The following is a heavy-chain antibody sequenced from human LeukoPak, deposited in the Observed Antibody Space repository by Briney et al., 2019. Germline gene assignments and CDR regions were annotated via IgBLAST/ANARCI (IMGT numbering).Heavy chain of an antibody. D-gene: IGHD2-21*02. CDR1: GYTFTSYD. CDR2: MNPNSGNT. CDR3: ARGLYCGGDCLDWFDP. Sequence: ASVKVSCKASGYTFTSYDINWVRQATGQGLEWMGLMNPNSGNTGYAQKFQGRVTMTRNTSISTAYMELSSLRSEDTAVYYCARGLYCGGDCLDWFDPWGQGTLVTVSS. V-gene: IGHV1-8*01. J-gene: IGHJ5*02.